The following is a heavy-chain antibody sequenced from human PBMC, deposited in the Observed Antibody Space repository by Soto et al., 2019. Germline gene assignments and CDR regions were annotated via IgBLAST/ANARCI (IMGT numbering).Heavy chain of an antibody. CDR1: GFTFINYA. D-gene: IGHD6-13*01. CDR2: ISGNGRTT. V-gene: IGHV3-23*01. J-gene: IGHJ4*02. CDR3: AKPSGLATAGSAFDY. Sequence: GGSLRLSCAASGFTFINYAMSWVRQAPGRGLEWVSKISGNGRTTYYADSVKGRFTISRDNSKDILYLQMNSLRADDTAVYYCAKPSGLATAGSAFDYWGQGALVTVSS.